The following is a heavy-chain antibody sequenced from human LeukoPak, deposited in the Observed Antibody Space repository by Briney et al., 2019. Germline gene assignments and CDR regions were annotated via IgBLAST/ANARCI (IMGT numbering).Heavy chain of an antibody. CDR2: IIPIFGTA. J-gene: IGHJ6*03. V-gene: IGHV1-69*13. D-gene: IGHD2-21*02. Sequence: ASVKVSCKASGGTFSSYAISWVRQAPGQGLEWMGGIIPIFGTANYAQKFQGRVTITADESTSTAYMELSSLRSEDTAVYYCARGCGGDCYSPYYYYYYMDVWGKGTTVTISS. CDR1: GGTFSSYA. CDR3: ARGCGGDCYSPYYYYYYMDV.